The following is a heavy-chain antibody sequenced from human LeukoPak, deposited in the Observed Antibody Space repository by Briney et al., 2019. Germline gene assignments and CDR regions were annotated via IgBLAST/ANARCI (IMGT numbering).Heavy chain of an antibody. D-gene: IGHD3-10*01. CDR1: GFTFNSYS. Sequence: PGRSLRLSCAASGFTFNSYSMHWVRQAPGKGLEWVAAILFDGSKKYVADAVKGRFTISRDNSEDSLYLQMNSLKGVDTAVYYCARDRHLGSGNRLSYFDYWGQGTLVTVSS. J-gene: IGHJ4*02. CDR2: ILFDGSKK. CDR3: ARDRHLGSGNRLSYFDY. V-gene: IGHV3-30*04.